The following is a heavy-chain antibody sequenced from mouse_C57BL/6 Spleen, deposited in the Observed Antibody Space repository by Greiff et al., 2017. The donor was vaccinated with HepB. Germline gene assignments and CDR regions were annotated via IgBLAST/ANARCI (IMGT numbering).Heavy chain of an antibody. CDR3: AILGRGYFDY. CDR1: GFTFSDYG. D-gene: IGHD4-1*01. J-gene: IGHJ2*01. V-gene: IGHV5-17*01. Sequence: DVQLVESGGGLVKPGGSLKLSCAASGFTFSDYGMHWVRQAPEKGLEWVAYISSGSSTIYYADTVKGRFTISRDNAKNTLFLQMTSLRSEDTAMYYCAILGRGYFDYWGQGTTLTVSS. CDR2: ISSGSSTI.